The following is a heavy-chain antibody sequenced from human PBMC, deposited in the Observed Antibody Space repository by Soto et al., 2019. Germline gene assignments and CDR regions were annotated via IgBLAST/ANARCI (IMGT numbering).Heavy chain of an antibody. D-gene: IGHD3-16*01. J-gene: IGHJ4*02. V-gene: IGHV4-61*01. CDR3: ARSPRGRTAFTFDY. Sequence: PSETLSLTCTVSGDSVSNENYYWSWIRQPPGKGLEWIGYIYYSGTTNYNSYLKSRLTLSVDMSKNQFSLKLTSVTAADTAVYFCARSPRGRTAFTFDYWGQGALVTVYS. CDR2: IYYSGTT. CDR1: GDSVSNENYY.